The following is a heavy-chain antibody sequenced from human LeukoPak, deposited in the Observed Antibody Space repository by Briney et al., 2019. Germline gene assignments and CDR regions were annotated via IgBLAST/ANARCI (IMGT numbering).Heavy chain of an antibody. CDR2: ISAYNGNT. D-gene: IGHD2-8*01. Sequence: ASVKVSCKASGYTFTSYGISWVRQAPGQGLEWMGWISAYNGNTNYAQKLQGRDTMTTDTSTSTAYMELRSLRSDDTAVYYCARDGAPWSYYYYMDVWGKGTTVTVSS. J-gene: IGHJ6*03. CDR1: GYTFTSYG. CDR3: ARDGAPWSYYYYMDV. V-gene: IGHV1-18*01.